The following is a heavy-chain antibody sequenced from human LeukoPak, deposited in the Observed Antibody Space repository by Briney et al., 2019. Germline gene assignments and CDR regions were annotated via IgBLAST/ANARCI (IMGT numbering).Heavy chain of an antibody. CDR2: INTNTGNP. CDR3: ARVGSTETTTLDYFDY. CDR1: GYTFTNYA. J-gene: IGHJ4*02. V-gene: IGHV7-4-1*02. Sequence: GASVKVSCKASGYTFTNYAMNWVRQAPGQGLEWMGWINTNTGNPTYAQTFTGRFVFSLDTSVSTAYLQISSLKTEDTAVYYCARVGSTETTTLDYFDYWGQGTLVTVSS. D-gene: IGHD4-11*01.